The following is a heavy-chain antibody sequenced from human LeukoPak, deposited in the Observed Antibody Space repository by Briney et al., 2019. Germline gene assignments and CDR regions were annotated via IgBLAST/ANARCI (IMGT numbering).Heavy chain of an antibody. J-gene: IGHJ4*02. CDR2: MYSSGSS. CDR1: GGPINRYY. V-gene: IGHV4-4*07. Sequence: PSETLSLTCTVSGGPINRYYWSWIRQPAGKGLIWLGRMYSSGSSNYNPSLKSRVTMSVDTSKNQFSLKLTSVTAADTAVYYCAREINCSGGRCYGHWGQGTLVTISS. CDR3: AREINCSGGRCYGH. D-gene: IGHD2-15*01.